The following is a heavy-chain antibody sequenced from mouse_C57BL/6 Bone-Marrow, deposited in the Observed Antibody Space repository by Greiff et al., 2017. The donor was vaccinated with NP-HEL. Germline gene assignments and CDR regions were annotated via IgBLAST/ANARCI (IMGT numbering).Heavy chain of an antibody. Sequence: QVQLKQPGAELVRPGTSVKLSCKASGYTFTSYWMHWVKQRPGQGLEWIGVIDPSDSYTNYNQKFKGKATLTVDTSSSTAYMQLSSLTSEYSSFYYCALYGNYYFDYWGQGTTLTVSS. CDR2: IDPSDSYT. D-gene: IGHD2-1*01. CDR1: GYTFTSYW. CDR3: ALYGNYYFDY. V-gene: IGHV1-59*01. J-gene: IGHJ2*01.